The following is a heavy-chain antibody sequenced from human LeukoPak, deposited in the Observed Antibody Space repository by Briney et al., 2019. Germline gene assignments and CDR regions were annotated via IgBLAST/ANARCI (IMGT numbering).Heavy chain of an antibody. V-gene: IGHV3-30*03. Sequence: PGGSLRLSCAVSGFTFSSYDMHWVRQAPGKGLEWVAVISYDGSNKYYADSVKGRFTISRDNSKNTLYLQMNSLRVDDTAVYYCARDKRITMVRGVIMLTAFDIWGQGTMVTVSS. CDR3: ARDKRITMVRGVIMLTAFDI. J-gene: IGHJ3*02. CDR1: GFTFSSYD. CDR2: ISYDGSNK. D-gene: IGHD3-10*01.